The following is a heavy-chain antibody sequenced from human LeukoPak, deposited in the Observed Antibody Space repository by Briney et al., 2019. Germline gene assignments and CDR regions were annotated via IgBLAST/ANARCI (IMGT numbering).Heavy chain of an antibody. CDR2: INPNTGGT. Sequence: ASVKVSCKASGYTVTGYYMRWVRQAPGQGLEWMGWINPNTGGTHYAQKFQGRVTMTGDTSIRIAYMDLSSLKSDDTAVYYCARDFYGGNFGTLDYWGQGTLVTVSS. V-gene: IGHV1-2*02. CDR1: GYTVTGYY. D-gene: IGHD4-23*01. CDR3: ARDFYGGNFGTLDY. J-gene: IGHJ4*02.